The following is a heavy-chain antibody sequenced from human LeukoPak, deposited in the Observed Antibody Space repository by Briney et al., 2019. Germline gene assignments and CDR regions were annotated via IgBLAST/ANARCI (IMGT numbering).Heavy chain of an antibody. D-gene: IGHD1-26*01. CDR1: GGSFSGYY. V-gene: IGHV4-34*01. Sequence: SETLSLTCAVYGGSFSGYYWSWIRQPPGKGLEWIGEINHSGSTNYNPSLKSRVTISVDTSKNQSSLKLSSVTAADTAVYYCARYIVGASPSWFDPWGQGTLVTVSS. J-gene: IGHJ5*02. CDR2: INHSGST. CDR3: ARYIVGASPSWFDP.